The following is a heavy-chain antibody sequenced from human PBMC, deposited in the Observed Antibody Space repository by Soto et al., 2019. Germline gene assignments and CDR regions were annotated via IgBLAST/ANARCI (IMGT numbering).Heavy chain of an antibody. J-gene: IGHJ4*02. CDR3: ASGPYSSSSD. CDR2: IYYGGST. Sequence: SETLSLTCTVSGGSVSSGSYYWSWIRQPPGKGLEWIGYIYYGGSTNYNPSLKSRVTISVDTSKNQFSLKLSSVTAADTAVYYCASGPYSSSSDWGQGTLVTVSS. D-gene: IGHD6-6*01. V-gene: IGHV4-61*01. CDR1: GGSVSSGSYY.